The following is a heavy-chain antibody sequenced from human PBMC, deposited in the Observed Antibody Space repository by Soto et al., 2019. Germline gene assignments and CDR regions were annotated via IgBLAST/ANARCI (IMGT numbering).Heavy chain of an antibody. CDR3: ASSRFLTDQIDP. CDR1: GYTFTGYA. Sequence: ASGKVCGKASGYTFTGYAMHWVRQAPGQRLEWMGWINAGNGNTKYSQKFQGRVTITRDTSASTAYMELSSLRSEDTAVYYCASSRFLTDQIDPWGQGTLFTVSS. CDR2: INAGNGNT. V-gene: IGHV1-3*01. J-gene: IGHJ5*02. D-gene: IGHD3-3*01.